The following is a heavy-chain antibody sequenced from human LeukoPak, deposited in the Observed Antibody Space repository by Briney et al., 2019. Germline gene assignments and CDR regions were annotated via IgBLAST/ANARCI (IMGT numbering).Heavy chain of an antibody. V-gene: IGHV3-30-3*01. CDR1: GFTFSSYA. J-gene: IGHJ4*02. D-gene: IGHD6-6*01. CDR3: ASADIAARLAPFDY. CDR2: ISYDGSNK. Sequence: PGRSLRLSCAASGFTFSSYAMHWVRQAPGKGLEWVAVISYDGSNKYYADSVKGRFTISRDNSKNTLYLQMNSLRAEDTAVYYCASADIAARLAPFDYWGQGTLVTVSS.